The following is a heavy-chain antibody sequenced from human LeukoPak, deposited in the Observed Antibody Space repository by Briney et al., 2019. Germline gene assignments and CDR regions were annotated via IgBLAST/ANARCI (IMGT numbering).Heavy chain of an antibody. J-gene: IGHJ4*02. V-gene: IGHV3-48*03. Sequence: GGSLRLSCAAPGFTFSSYEMNWVRQAPGKGLEWISYISSSGGAIYYADSVKGRFTISRDNAKSSLYLQMNSLRVEDTAVYYCARVLWPRCFDDWGQGALVTVSS. CDR2: ISSSGGAI. CDR1: GFTFSSYE. D-gene: IGHD2-21*01. CDR3: ARVLWPRCFDD.